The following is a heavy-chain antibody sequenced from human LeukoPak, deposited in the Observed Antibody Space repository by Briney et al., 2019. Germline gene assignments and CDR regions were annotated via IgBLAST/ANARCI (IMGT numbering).Heavy chain of an antibody. D-gene: IGHD5-12*01. CDR2: IYNDGSV. J-gene: IGHJ4*02. V-gene: IGHV4-61*02. CDR1: GGSINIGSHY. CDR3: ARAYSPLDYFDY. Sequence: PSQTQSLTCTVSGGSINIGSHYWSWIRQPAGKGLEWIGRIYNDGSVNYNPSLKSRDTITVDTSKNQFSLKLNSVTAADTAVYYCARAYSPLDYFDYWGQGTLVTVSS.